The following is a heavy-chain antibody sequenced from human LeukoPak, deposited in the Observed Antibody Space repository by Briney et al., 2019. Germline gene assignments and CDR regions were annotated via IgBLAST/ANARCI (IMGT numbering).Heavy chain of an antibody. V-gene: IGHV4-34*01. CDR2: INHSGSA. CDR3: ARDLDLRTYYDILTGYSRGWYFDL. Sequence: SETLSLTCAVYGGPFSGHYWRWIRQPPGKGLEWIGEINHSGSANYSPSLKSRVTISVDTSKNQFSLKLSSVTVADTAVYYCARDLDLRTYYDILTGYSRGWYFDLWGRGTLVTVSS. J-gene: IGHJ2*01. CDR1: GGPFSGHY. D-gene: IGHD3-9*01.